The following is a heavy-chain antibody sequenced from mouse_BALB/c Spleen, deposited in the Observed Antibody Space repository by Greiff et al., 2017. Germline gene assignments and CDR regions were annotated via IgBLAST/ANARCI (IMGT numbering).Heavy chain of an antibody. CDR1: GFSLTSYG. CDR2: IWAGGST. Sequence: VKLVESGPGLVAPSQSLSITCTVSGFSLTSYGVHWVRQPPGKGLEWLGVIWAGGSTNYNSALMSRLSISKDNSKSQVFLKMNSLQTDDTAMYYCARANWDVKGYYFDYWGQGTTLTVSS. CDR3: ARANWDVKGYYFDY. J-gene: IGHJ2*01. V-gene: IGHV2-9*02. D-gene: IGHD4-1*01.